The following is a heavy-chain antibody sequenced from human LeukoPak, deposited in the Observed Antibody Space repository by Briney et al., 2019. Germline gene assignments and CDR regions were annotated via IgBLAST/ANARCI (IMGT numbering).Heavy chain of an antibody. Sequence: SETLSLTCTVSGYSISSGYYWGWIRQPPGKGLEWIGSIYHSGSTYYNPSLKSRVTISVDTSKNQFSLKLSSVTAADTAVYYCARDADYGGRVGTLNWFDPWGQGTLVTVSS. V-gene: IGHV4-38-2*02. D-gene: IGHD4-23*01. CDR3: ARDADYGGRVGTLNWFDP. CDR2: IYHSGST. CDR1: GYSISSGYY. J-gene: IGHJ5*02.